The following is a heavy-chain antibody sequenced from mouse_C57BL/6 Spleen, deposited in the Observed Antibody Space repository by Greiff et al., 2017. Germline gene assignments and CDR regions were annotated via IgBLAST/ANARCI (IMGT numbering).Heavy chain of an antibody. D-gene: IGHD3-1*01. V-gene: IGHV5-4*01. CDR3: ARDRDLYYAMDD. J-gene: IGHJ4*01. CDR1: GFTFSSYA. CDR2: ISDGGSYT. Sequence: EVMLVESGGGLVKPGGSLKLSCAASGFTFSSYAMSWVRQTPEKRLEWVATISDGGSYTYYPDNVKGRFTISRDNAKNNLYLQMSHLKSEDTAMYYCARDRDLYYAMDDWGQGTSVTVSS.